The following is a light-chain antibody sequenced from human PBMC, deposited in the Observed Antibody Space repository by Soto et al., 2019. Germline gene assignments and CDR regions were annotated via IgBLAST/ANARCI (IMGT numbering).Light chain of an antibody. Sequence: DIQMTQSPSSLSASVGDRVTITCRASQSISSYLNWYQQKPGRAPKLLIYAASSLQSGVPSRFSGSGAGTDFTRTISSLQPEDFETDYCQQSYSTPITFGQGTRLEIK. CDR2: AAS. J-gene: IGKJ5*01. CDR3: QQSYSTPIT. CDR1: QSISSY. V-gene: IGKV1-39*01.